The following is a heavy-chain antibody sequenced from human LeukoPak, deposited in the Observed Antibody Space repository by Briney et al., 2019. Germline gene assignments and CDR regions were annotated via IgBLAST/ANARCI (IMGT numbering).Heavy chain of an antibody. CDR1: GFTFSSYS. CDR3: AKEDWNDVILGHFDY. D-gene: IGHD1-1*01. CDR2: ISSSSSYI. V-gene: IGHV3-21*04. J-gene: IGHJ4*02. Sequence: PGGSLRLSCAASGFTFSSYSMNWVRQAPGKGLEWVSSISSSSSYIYYADSVKGRFTISRDNAKNSLYLQMNSLRAEDTAVYYCAKEDWNDVILGHFDYWGQGTLVTVSS.